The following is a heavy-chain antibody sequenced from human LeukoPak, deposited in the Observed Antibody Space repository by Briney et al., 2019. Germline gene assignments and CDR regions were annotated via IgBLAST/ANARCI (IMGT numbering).Heavy chain of an antibody. CDR3: ARASCGGDSYSFDY. V-gene: IGHV3-33*01. CDR1: GFTFSSYG. J-gene: IGHJ4*02. CDR2: IWYGGSNK. D-gene: IGHD2-21*02. Sequence: PGRSLRLSCAASGFTFSSYGMHWVRQAPGKGLEWVAVIWYGGSNKYYADSVKGRFTISRDDSKNTLYLQMNSLRAEDTAVYYCARASCGGDSYSFDYWGQGTLVTVSS.